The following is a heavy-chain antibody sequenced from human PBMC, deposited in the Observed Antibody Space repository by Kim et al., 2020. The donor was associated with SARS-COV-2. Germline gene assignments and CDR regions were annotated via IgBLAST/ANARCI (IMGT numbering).Heavy chain of an antibody. Sequence: GGSLRLSCAATGFTFSDYWMSWVRQAPGKGPEWVATIKHDKSEIYYVDSAKGRFTISRDNAKNSLFLQMDVLGVEDSATYYCAGDKDSIGTTGSIFDYWGPGILVTVSS. V-gene: IGHV3-7*01. J-gene: IGHJ4*02. CDR3: AGDKDSIGTTGSIFDY. CDR2: IKHDKSEI. D-gene: IGHD1-1*01. CDR1: GFTFSDYW.